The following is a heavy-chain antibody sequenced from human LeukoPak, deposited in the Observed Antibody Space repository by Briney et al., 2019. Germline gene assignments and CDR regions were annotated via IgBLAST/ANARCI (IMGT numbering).Heavy chain of an antibody. V-gene: IGHV4-34*01. D-gene: IGHD6-19*01. Sequence: PSETLSLTCAVYGGSFSGYYWSWIRQPPGNGLEWIGEINHSGSTNYNPSFKSRVTISVDTSKNQFSLKLSSVTAADTAVYYCARVGIYSSDWDTWGQGTLVTVSS. CDR2: INHSGST. CDR1: GGSFSGYY. J-gene: IGHJ5*02. CDR3: ARVGIYSSDWDT.